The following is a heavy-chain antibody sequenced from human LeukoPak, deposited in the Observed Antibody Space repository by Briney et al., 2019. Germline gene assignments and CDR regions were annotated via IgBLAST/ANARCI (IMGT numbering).Heavy chain of an antibody. D-gene: IGHD2-15*01. J-gene: IGHJ3*01. CDR2: ISLNSVKT. CDR3: VKDDGWFS. Sequence: PGGSLRLSCAASGFTFDYFAMHWVRQAPGKGLEWVSGISLNSVKTGYADSVKGRFTISRDNAKNFLYLQMNSLRAEDTALYYCVKDDGWFSWGQGTMVTVSS. V-gene: IGHV3-9*01. CDR1: GFTFDYFA.